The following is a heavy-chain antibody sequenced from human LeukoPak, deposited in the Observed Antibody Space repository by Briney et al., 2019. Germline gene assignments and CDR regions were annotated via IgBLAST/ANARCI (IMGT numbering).Heavy chain of an antibody. D-gene: IGHD4-23*01. V-gene: IGHV3-48*04. CDR2: ISSRSSTI. CDR3: SRVYQDGNSGPYY. Sequence: PGGSLRLSCAASGFTFSSYSMNWVRQAPGKGLEWVSYISSRSSTIYYADSVKGRFTISRDNAKNSLYLQMNSLRAEDTAVYYCSRVYQDGNSGPYYWGQGTLVTVSS. J-gene: IGHJ4*02. CDR1: GFTFSSYS.